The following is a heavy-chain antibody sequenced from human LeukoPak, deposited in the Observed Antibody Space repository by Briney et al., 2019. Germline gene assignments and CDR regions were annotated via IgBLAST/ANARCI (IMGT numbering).Heavy chain of an antibody. CDR3: ARHLSSYYGSGSLNWFDP. D-gene: IGHD3-10*01. CDR2: IYHSGST. V-gene: IGHV4-34*01. Sequence: SETLSLTCAVYGGSFSGYYWSWIRQPPGKGLEWIGSIYHSGSTYYNPSLKSRVTISVDTSKNQFSLKLSSVTAADTAVYYCARHLSSYYGSGSLNWFDPWGQGTLVTVSS. CDR1: GGSFSGYY. J-gene: IGHJ5*02.